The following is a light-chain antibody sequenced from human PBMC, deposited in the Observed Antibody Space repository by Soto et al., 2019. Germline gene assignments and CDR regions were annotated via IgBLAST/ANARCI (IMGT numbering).Light chain of an antibody. J-gene: IGKJ4*01. CDR1: QSVNNN. Sequence: EIVMTQSPATLSVSPGERATLSCRASQSVNNNFAWYQQKPGQAPRLLIYGASARATGIPARVSGSGSGTEFTLTISSLQSEDFAVYYCQQYNNWPLTFGGGTKVEIK. CDR3: QQYNNWPLT. V-gene: IGKV3-15*01. CDR2: GAS.